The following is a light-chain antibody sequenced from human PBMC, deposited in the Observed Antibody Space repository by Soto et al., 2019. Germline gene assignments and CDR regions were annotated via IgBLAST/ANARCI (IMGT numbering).Light chain of an antibody. CDR2: EVS. CDR1: SSDVGGYNF. J-gene: IGLJ1*01. Sequence: QSALTQPASVSGSPGQSITISCTGTSSDVGGYNFVSWYQQHPGKAPKLMIYEVSDRPSGIPNRFSGSKSGNTASLTISGLQAEDEADYYCNSYTSSGTFYVFGTGTKLTVL. CDR3: NSYTSSGTFYV. V-gene: IGLV2-14*01.